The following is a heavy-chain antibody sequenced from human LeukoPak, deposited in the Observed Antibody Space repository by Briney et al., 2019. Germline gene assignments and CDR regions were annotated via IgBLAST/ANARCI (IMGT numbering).Heavy chain of an antibody. V-gene: IGHV3-30*02. J-gene: IGHJ5*02. CDR2: IRYDGSNK. Sequence: GGSLRLSCAASGFTFISYSIHWVRQAPGKGLEWVAFIRYDGSNKYYADSVKGTFTISRYNSKTTVYLQMNSLRAEDTAVYYCSGAYSRYNWFDPWGQGTLVTVSS. D-gene: IGHD6-13*01. CDR1: GFTFISYS. CDR3: SGAYSRYNWFDP.